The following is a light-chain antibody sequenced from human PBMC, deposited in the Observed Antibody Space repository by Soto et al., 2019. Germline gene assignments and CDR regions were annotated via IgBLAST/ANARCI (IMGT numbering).Light chain of an antibody. CDR2: DVS. V-gene: IGLV2-14*01. J-gene: IGLJ2*01. CDR1: SSDVGGYNY. Sequence: QSALTQPASVSGSPGQSITISCTGTSSDVGGYNYVSWYQQHPGKAPKLMIYDVSNRPSGVSNRFSGYKSGNTASLTISGLQAEDEADYYCSSYTSSSTLAVVFGGGTKLTVL. CDR3: SSYTSSSTLAVV.